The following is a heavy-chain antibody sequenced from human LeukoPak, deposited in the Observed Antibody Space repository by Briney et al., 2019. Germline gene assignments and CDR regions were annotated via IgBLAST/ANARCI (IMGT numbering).Heavy chain of an antibody. CDR1: GFTFSSYS. CDR2: IGSSSSYI. D-gene: IGHD5-12*01. J-gene: IGHJ6*02. CDR3: ARGYLATMVYYYGMDV. Sequence: SGGSLRLSCAASGFTFSSYSMNWVRQAPGKGLEWVSSIGSSSSYIYYADSVKGRFTISRDNSKNTLYLQMNSLRAEDTAVYYCARGYLATMVYYYGMDVWGQGTTVTVSS. V-gene: IGHV3-21*01.